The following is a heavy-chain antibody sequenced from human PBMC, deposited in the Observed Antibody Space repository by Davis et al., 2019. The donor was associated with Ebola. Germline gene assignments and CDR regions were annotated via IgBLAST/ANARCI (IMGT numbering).Heavy chain of an antibody. CDR1: GGSISSRH. CDR2: IYYSGRA. D-gene: IGHD2-15*01. V-gene: IGHV4-59*11. CDR3: ARGGQGVGAGRWLDP. J-gene: IGHJ5*02. Sequence: SETLSLTCTVSGGSISSRHWSWIRQTPGKGLEWIGYIYYSGRAEYNPPLQSRVTISVDTSENRFSLKLTSVTPADTAVYYCARGGQGVGAGRWLDPWGQGTLVTVSS.